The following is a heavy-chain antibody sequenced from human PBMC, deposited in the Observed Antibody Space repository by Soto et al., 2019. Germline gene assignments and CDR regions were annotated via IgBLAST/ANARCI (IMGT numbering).Heavy chain of an antibody. J-gene: IGHJ6*02. CDR1: GGSISSSSYY. D-gene: IGHD4-17*01. V-gene: IGHV4-39*07. CDR2: INYSGRT. CDR3: ASVKRVSVTTGSPRFYYGMDV. Sequence: PSETLSLTCTVSGGSISSSSYYWGWIRQPPGKGLEWIGSINYSGRTYYNPSLKSRVTISVDTSKNQFSLKLSSVTAADTAVYYCASVKRVSVTTGSPRFYYGMDVWGQGTTVTVAS.